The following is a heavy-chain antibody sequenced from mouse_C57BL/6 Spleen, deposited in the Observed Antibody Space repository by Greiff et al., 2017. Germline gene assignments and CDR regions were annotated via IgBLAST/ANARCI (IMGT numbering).Heavy chain of an antibody. Sequence: VQLQQPGAELVRPGTSVKLSCKASGYTFTSYWMHWVKQRPGQGLEWIGVIDPSDSYTNYNQKFKGKATLTVDTSSSTAYMQLSSLTSEDSAVYYCACYYYGSSYYWGQGTTLTVSS. CDR2: IDPSDSYT. V-gene: IGHV1-59*01. CDR1: GYTFTSYW. CDR3: ACYYYGSSYY. D-gene: IGHD1-1*01. J-gene: IGHJ2*01.